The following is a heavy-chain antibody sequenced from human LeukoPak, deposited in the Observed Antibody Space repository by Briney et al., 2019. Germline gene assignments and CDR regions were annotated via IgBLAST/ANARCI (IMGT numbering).Heavy chain of an antibody. J-gene: IGHJ4*02. CDR2: INPSGGTT. D-gene: IGHD1-26*01. Sequence: GASVRVSCKASGYTLTSYYIHWVRQAPGQGLEWMGIINPSGGTTRFAQKFQDRITMTRDTSTSTVYLELSSLRYEDTAVYYCARAGVVGATRGPFDYWGQETLVTVSS. V-gene: IGHV1-46*01. CDR1: GYTLTSYY. CDR3: ARAGVVGATRGPFDY.